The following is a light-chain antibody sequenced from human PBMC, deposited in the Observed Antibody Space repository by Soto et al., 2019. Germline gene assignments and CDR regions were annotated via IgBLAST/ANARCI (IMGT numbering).Light chain of an antibody. J-gene: IGKJ5*01. Sequence: EIVLTQSPATLYLSPGERATLSCRASQSVSGSLAWYQQKPGQAPRLLIYDASNRATGIQARFSCRGSATDIALSLSSLEPEDFAVYYCQQRSNWSPISFGKGTRLEI. CDR1: QSVSGS. V-gene: IGKV3-11*01. CDR3: QQRSNWSPIS. CDR2: DAS.